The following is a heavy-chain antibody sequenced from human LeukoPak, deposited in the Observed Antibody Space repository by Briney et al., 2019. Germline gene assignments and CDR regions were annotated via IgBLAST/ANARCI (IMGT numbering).Heavy chain of an antibody. CDR3: AKDDAWGRYKD. D-gene: IGHD3-16*01. CDR1: GFTFNKYG. V-gene: IGHV3-23*01. CDR2: VSASGAIT. Sequence: GGSLRLSCAASGFTFNKYGMNWVRQAPGKGLEWVSAVSASGAITYYADSVKGRFTISRDNSKNTLYLQMNSLRGDDTAVYYCAKDDAWGRYKDWGQGTLVTVSS. J-gene: IGHJ1*01.